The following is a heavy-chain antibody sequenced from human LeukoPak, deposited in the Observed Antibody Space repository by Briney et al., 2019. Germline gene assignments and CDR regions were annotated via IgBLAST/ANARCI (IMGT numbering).Heavy chain of an antibody. Sequence: SETLSLTCTVSGGSISSYYWSWIRQSPGKGLEWIGEINHSGSTNYNPSLKSRVTILLDTSKNQFSLKLSSVTAADTAVYYCARRPRGVIIKSWFESWGQGTLVTVSS. V-gene: IGHV4-34*01. J-gene: IGHJ5*01. D-gene: IGHD3-10*01. CDR1: GGSISSYY. CDR3: ARRPRGVIIKSWFES. CDR2: INHSGST.